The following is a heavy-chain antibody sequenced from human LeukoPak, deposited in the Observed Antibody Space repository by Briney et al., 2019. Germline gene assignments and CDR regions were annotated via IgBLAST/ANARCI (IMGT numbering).Heavy chain of an antibody. CDR1: GYTFTRYG. V-gene: IGHV1-69*13. CDR3: ARQGTVTTFWSAFDI. Sequence: ASVKVSCKASGYTFTRYGISWVRQAPGQGLEWMGGIIPIFGTANYAQKFQGRVTITADESTSTAYMELSSLRYEDTAVYYCARQGTVTTFWSAFDIWGQGTMVTVFS. D-gene: IGHD4-17*01. CDR2: IIPIFGTA. J-gene: IGHJ3*02.